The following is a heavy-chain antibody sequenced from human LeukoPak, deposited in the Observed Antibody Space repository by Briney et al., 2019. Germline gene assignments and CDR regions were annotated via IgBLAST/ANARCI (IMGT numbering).Heavy chain of an antibody. D-gene: IGHD3-22*01. CDR2: MNPNSGNT. V-gene: IGHV1-8*01. Sequence: ASVKVSCKASGYTFTSYDINWVRQAPGQGLEWMGWMNPNSGNTGYAQKFQGRVTMTRNTSISTAYMELSSLRSEDTAVYYCARAWTTWRLDSSGYYYFQHWGQGTLVTVSS. J-gene: IGHJ1*01. CDR1: GYTFTSYD. CDR3: ARAWTTWRLDSSGYYYFQH.